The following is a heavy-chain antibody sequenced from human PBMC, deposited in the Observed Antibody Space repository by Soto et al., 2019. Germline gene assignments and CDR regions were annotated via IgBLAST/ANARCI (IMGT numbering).Heavy chain of an antibody. V-gene: IGHV4-59*01. D-gene: IGHD3-16*01. J-gene: IGHJ4*02. Sequence: SETLSLTCTVSGGSIRSYYWSWIRQPPGKGLEWIGYIYYSGSTNYNPSLKSRVTISVDTSKNQFSLKLSSVTAADTAVYYCAGRYGSSFDYWAQVTLVPVSS. CDR1: GGSIRSYY. CDR3: AGRYGSSFDY. CDR2: IYYSGST.